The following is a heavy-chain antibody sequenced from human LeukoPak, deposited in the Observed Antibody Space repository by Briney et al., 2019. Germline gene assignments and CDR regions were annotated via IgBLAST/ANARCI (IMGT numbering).Heavy chain of an antibody. V-gene: IGHV3-30*18. CDR1: GFTFSSYG. D-gene: IGHD3-3*01. CDR2: ISYDGSNK. Sequence: GRSLRLPCAASGFTFSSYGMHWVRQAPGKGLEWVAVISYDGSNKYYADSVKGRFTISRDNSKNTLYLQMNSLRAEDTAVYYCAKDPHYDFWSSYFDYWGQGTLVTVSS. CDR3: AKDPHYDFWSSYFDY. J-gene: IGHJ4*02.